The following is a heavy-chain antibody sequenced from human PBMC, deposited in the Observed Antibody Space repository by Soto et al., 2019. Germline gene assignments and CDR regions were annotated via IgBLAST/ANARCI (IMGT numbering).Heavy chain of an antibody. D-gene: IGHD6-25*01. CDR1: GYTFTSYD. Sequence: ASVKVSCKASGYTFTSYDINWVRQATGQGLEWMGWMNPNSGNTGYAQRFQGRVTMTRNTSISTAYMELSSLRSEDTAVYYCARVSIRLKRAYWFDPWGQGTLVTVSS. V-gene: IGHV1-8*01. J-gene: IGHJ5*02. CDR2: MNPNSGNT. CDR3: ARVSIRLKRAYWFDP.